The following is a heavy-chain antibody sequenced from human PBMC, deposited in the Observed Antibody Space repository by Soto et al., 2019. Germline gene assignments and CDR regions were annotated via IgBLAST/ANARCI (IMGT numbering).Heavy chain of an antibody. D-gene: IGHD5-12*01. CDR2: IISYSSTI. Sequence: PGGSLRLSCAASGFTFDTYSMNWVRQAPGKGLEWVAYIISYSSTIYYADSVKGRFTISRDNSRNTVYLQMNSLRVEDTTIYYCAKDLRGMATIRPDSWGQGTLVTVSS. J-gene: IGHJ4*02. CDR3: AKDLRGMATIRPDS. CDR1: GFTFDTYS. V-gene: IGHV3-48*01.